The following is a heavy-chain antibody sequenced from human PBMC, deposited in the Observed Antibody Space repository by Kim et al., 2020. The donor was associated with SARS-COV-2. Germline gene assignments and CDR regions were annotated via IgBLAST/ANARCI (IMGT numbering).Heavy chain of an antibody. CDR2: IIPILGIA. V-gene: IGHV1-69*04. CDR1: GGTFSSYA. CDR3: ARGAVRYFDWLLPSTDAFDI. Sequence: SVKVSCKASGGTFSSYAISWVRQAPGQGLEWMGRIIPILGIANYAQKFQGRVTITADKSTSTAYMELSSLRSEDTAVYYCARGAVRYFDWLLPSTDAFDIWGQGTMVTVSS. J-gene: IGHJ3*02. D-gene: IGHD3-9*01.